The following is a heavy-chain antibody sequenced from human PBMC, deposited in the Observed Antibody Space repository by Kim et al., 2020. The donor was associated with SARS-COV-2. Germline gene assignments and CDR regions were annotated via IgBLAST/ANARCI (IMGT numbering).Heavy chain of an antibody. V-gene: IGHV4-31*02. J-gene: IGHJ4*02. Sequence: GRTYYTPSLKSRVTISVDTSKNQFSLKLSSVTAADTAVYYCAREETGYFDYWGQGTLVTVSS. CDR2: GRT. CDR3: AREETGYFDY.